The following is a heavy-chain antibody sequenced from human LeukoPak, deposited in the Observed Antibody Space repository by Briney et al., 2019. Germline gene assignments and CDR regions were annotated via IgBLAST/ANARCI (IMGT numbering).Heavy chain of an antibody. CDR1: GGSISSYY. V-gene: IGHV4-59*01. D-gene: IGHD3-10*01. Sequence: SETLSLTCTVSGGSISSYYWSWIRQPPGKGLEWIGYIYYSGSTNYNPSLKSRVTISVDTSKIQFSLKLSSVTAADTAVYYCARFLFVVRGVITYYYYGMDVWGQGTTVTVSS. CDR2: IYYSGST. J-gene: IGHJ6*02. CDR3: ARFLFVVRGVITYYYYGMDV.